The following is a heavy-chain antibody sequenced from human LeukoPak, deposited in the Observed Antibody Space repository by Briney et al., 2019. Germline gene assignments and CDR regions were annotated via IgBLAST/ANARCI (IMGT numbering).Heavy chain of an antibody. CDR3: ARDVVRAVAGFIDY. D-gene: IGHD6-19*01. CDR2: ISSSSSYI. CDR1: GFTFNNCA. V-gene: IGHV3-21*01. J-gene: IGHJ4*02. Sequence: GGSLRLSCAASGFTFNNCAMSWVRQATGKGLECVSSISSSSSYIYYADSVKGRFTISRDNAKNSLYLQMNSLRAEDTAVYYCARDVVRAVAGFIDYWGQGTLVTVSS.